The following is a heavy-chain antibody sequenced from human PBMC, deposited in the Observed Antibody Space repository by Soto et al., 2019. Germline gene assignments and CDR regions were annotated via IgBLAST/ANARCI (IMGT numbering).Heavy chain of an antibody. Sequence: QVQLQESGPGLVKPSQTLSLTCTVSGGSISSGGYYWTWIRQHPGKGLEWIGYIYYSGSTHYNPSLKCRVTIAEDTSKNQFSLKLCAVTAADTAVYYCARSVFPWGQGTLVTVSS. CDR2: IYYSGST. J-gene: IGHJ5*02. CDR1: GGSISSGGYY. V-gene: IGHV4-31*03. CDR3: ARSVFP.